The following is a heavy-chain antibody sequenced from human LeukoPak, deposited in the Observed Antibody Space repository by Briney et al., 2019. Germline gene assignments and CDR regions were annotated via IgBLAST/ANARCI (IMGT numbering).Heavy chain of an antibody. CDR2: ISPGGGSI. CDR3: ASGRDITVAGPGGYFDY. J-gene: IGHJ4*02. D-gene: IGHD6-19*01. Sequence: GGSRRLSCAASGLTISDYHMNWIRQAPGKGLEWVSYISPGGGSIYLADSVKGRFTISWDNAKNSLFLQMNSLTAEDTAVYYCASGRDITVAGPGGYFDYWGQGTLVTVSS. V-gene: IGHV3-11*01. CDR1: GLTISDYH.